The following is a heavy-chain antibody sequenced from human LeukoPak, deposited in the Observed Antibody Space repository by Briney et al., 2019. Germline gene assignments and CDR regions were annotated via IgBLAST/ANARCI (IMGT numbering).Heavy chain of an antibody. V-gene: IGHV3-21*01. J-gene: IGHJ4*02. CDR2: ISSGSSNI. CDR3: ARPLGPGVAVASGY. CDR1: GFTFTSYA. Sequence: GGSLRLSCAGSGFTFTSYAMSWVRQAPGKGLEWVSSISSGSSNIYYADSVKGRFTISRDNAKYPLYLQMNSLRAEDTAVYYCARPLGPGVAVASGYWGQGTLVTVSS. D-gene: IGHD6-19*01.